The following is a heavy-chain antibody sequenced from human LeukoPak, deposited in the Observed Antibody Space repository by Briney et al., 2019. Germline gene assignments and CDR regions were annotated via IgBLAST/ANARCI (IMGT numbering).Heavy chain of an antibody. D-gene: IGHD1-26*01. CDR1: DFNFITYA. J-gene: IGHJ4*02. CDR2: ISGGGDAT. V-gene: IGHV3-23*01. Sequence: GGSLRLSCAASDFNFITYAMSWVRQAPGKGLEWVSTISGGGDATYYADSVKGRFTISRDNSKNTLYLQMNSLRAEDTAIYYCARDLRIVSGSYLDYWGQGTLVTVSS. CDR3: ARDLRIVSGSYLDY.